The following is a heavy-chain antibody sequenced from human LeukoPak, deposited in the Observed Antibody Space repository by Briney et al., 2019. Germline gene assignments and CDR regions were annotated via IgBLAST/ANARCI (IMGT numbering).Heavy chain of an antibody. CDR3: AKAVFLQVVTTGDY. J-gene: IGHJ4*02. CDR1: GFIFSDYA. V-gene: IGHV3-23*01. CDR2: MSGSGGTT. Sequence: TGGSLRLSCAASGFIFSDYAMSWVRQAPGKGLEWVSAMSGSGGTTFYGDSVKGRFTISRDNSKNTLYLQMNSLRAEDTAVYYCAKAVFLQVVTTGDYWGQGTLVTVSS. D-gene: IGHD3-22*01.